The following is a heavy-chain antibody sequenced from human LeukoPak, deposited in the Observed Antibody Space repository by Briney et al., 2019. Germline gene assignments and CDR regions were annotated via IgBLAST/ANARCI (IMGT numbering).Heavy chain of an antibody. Sequence: PWGSLRLSCAASGFTFSSYAMSWVRQAPGKGLEWVSGISGSGDNTYYADSVKGRFTISRDNSKNTLYVQVNSLGTEDTAAYYCAKGIYYDSSGSFYFDYWGQGTLVTVSS. CDR2: ISGSGDNT. D-gene: IGHD3-22*01. J-gene: IGHJ4*02. CDR1: GFTFSSYA. V-gene: IGHV3-23*01. CDR3: AKGIYYDSSGSFYFDY.